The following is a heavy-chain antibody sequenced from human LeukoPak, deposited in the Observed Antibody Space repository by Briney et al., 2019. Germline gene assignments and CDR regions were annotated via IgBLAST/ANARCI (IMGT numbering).Heavy chain of an antibody. V-gene: IGHV3-23*01. Sequence: VGSLRLSCAASGFTFSSSPMSWVRQAPGKGLEWVSGISSSGGDTPYADSVKGRFTISRDNSKNMVYLQMNSLRAEDTAVYYCAKKSSGLNPFDYWGQGTLVTVSS. J-gene: IGHJ4*02. CDR1: GFTFSSSP. CDR2: ISSSGGDT. CDR3: AKKSSGLNPFDY. D-gene: IGHD1-14*01.